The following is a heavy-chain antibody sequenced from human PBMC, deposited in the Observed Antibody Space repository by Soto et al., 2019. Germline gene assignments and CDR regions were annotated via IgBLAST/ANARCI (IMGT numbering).Heavy chain of an antibody. Sequence: ASVKVSCKASGYTFTGYYMHWVRQAPGQVLEWMGWINPNSGGTNYAQKFQGWVTMTRDTSISTAYMELSRLRSDDTAVYYCARGAGDDFWSGSSNWFDPWGQGTLVTVSS. V-gene: IGHV1-2*04. CDR2: INPNSGGT. CDR1: GYTFTGYY. CDR3: ARGAGDDFWSGSSNWFDP. D-gene: IGHD3-3*01. J-gene: IGHJ5*02.